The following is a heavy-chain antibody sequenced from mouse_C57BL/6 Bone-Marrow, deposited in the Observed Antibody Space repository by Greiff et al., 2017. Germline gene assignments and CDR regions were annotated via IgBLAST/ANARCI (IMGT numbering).Heavy chain of an antibody. D-gene: IGHD1-2*01. Sequence: QVQLQQPGAELVRPGSSVKLSCKASGYTFTSYWMDWVKQRPGQGLEWIGNIYPSDSETNYNQKFKDQATLTVDKSSSPAYMQLSIRTSEDSAVYYCARGGLWDYGPHWYCDVWGTGTTVTVSS. CDR1: GYTFTSYW. V-gene: IGHV1-61*01. CDR3: ARGGLWDYGPHWYCDV. CDR2: IYPSDSET. J-gene: IGHJ1*03.